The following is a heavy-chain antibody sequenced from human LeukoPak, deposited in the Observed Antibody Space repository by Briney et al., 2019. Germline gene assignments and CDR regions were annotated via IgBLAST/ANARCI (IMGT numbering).Heavy chain of an antibody. CDR3: AKDLTYGDYAGGDAFDI. J-gene: IGHJ3*02. V-gene: IGHV3-53*01. CDR2: IYSGGST. Sequence: GGSLILSCAASELTLSSNYMSWIRQAPGRGLEWVSFIYSGGSTYYADSVRGRFIISRDNSKNTLYLQMNSLRAEDTAVYYCAKDLTYGDYAGGDAFDIWGQGTMVTVSS. CDR1: ELTLSSNY. D-gene: IGHD4-17*01.